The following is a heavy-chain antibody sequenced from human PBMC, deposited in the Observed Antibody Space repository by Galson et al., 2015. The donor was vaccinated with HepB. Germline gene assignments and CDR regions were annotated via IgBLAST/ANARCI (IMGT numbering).Heavy chain of an antibody. CDR3: ARGVYGDHGWFDY. CDR2: IYSGGTI. Sequence: SLRLSCAASGFTVSSNYMTWVRQAPGKGLEWASVIYSGGTIYYADSVKGRFTISRDNSKNTLFLQMNTLRAEDTAVYYCARGVYGDHGWFDYWGQGTLVTVSS. V-gene: IGHV3-66*02. CDR1: GFTVSSNY. D-gene: IGHD4-17*01. J-gene: IGHJ4*02.